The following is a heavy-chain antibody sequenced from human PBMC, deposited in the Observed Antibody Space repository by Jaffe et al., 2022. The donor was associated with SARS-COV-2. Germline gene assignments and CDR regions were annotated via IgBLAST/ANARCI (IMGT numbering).Heavy chain of an antibody. D-gene: IGHD3-22*01. CDR1: GYTFTSYG. CDR3: ARDGYYDSSGYYNHPAAHPDAFDI. V-gene: IGHV1-18*01. CDR2: ISAYNGNT. Sequence: QVQLVQSGAEVKKPGASVKVSCKASGYTFTSYGISWVRQAPGQGLEWMGWISAYNGNTNYAQKLQGRVTMTTDTSTSTAYMELRSLRSDDTAVYYCARDGYYDSSGYYNHPAAHPDAFDIWGQGTMVTVSS. J-gene: IGHJ3*02.